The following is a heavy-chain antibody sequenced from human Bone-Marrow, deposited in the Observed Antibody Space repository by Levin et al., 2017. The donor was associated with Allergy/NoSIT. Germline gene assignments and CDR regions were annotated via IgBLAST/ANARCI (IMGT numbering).Heavy chain of an antibody. CDR1: GGSISSYY. CDR2: IYYSGST. Sequence: SETLSLTCTVSGGSISSYYWSWIRQPPGKGLEWIGYIYYSGSTNYNPSLKSRVTISVDTSKNQFSLKLSSVTAADTAVYYCARMTTVTTVFDYWGQGTLVTVSS. V-gene: IGHV4-59*01. D-gene: IGHD4-11*01. J-gene: IGHJ4*02. CDR3: ARMTTVTTVFDY.